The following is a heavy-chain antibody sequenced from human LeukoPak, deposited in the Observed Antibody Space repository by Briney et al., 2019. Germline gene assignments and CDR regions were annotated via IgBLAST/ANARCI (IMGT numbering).Heavy chain of an antibody. V-gene: IGHV3-48*03. Sequence: TGGSLRLSCAASGFTSSSYEMNWVRQAPGKGLEWVSYISSSGSTIYYADSVKGRFTISRDNAKNPLYLQMNSLRAEDTAVYYCAELGITMIGGVWGKGTTVTISS. CDR1: GFTSSSYE. J-gene: IGHJ6*04. CDR2: ISSSGSTI. D-gene: IGHD3-10*02. CDR3: AELGITMIGGV.